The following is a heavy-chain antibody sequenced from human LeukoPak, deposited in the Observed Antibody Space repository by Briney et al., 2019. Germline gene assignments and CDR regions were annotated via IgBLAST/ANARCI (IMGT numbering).Heavy chain of an antibody. V-gene: IGHV1-46*01. CDR2: INPSGGST. D-gene: IGHD5-18*01. CDR1: GYTFTSYY. CDR3: ARDSNDAMVD. Sequence: ASVTVSCTASGYTFTSYYMHWVRQAPGQGLEWMGIINPSGGSTSYAQKFQGRVTMTRDMSTSTVYMELSSLRSEDTAVYYCARDSNDAMVDWGQGTLVTVSS. J-gene: IGHJ4*02.